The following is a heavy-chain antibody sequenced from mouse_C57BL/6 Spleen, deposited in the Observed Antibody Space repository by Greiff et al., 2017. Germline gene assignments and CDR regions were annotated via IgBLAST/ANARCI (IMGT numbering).Heavy chain of an antibody. CDR1: GFTFSDYG. CDR2: ISSGSSTI. CDR3: ARPYDYTAWFAY. D-gene: IGHD2-4*01. V-gene: IGHV5-17*01. J-gene: IGHJ3*01. Sequence: EVKVVESGGGLVKPGGSLKLSCAASGFTFSDYGMHWVRQAPEKGLEWVAYISSGSSTIYYADTVKGRFTISRDNAKNTLFLQMTSLRSEDTAMYYCARPYDYTAWFAYWGQGTLVTVSA.